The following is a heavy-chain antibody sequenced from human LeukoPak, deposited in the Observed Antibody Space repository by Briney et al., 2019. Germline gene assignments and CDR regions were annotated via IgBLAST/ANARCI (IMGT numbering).Heavy chain of an antibody. CDR1: FGSVSTNAYF. D-gene: IGHD1-26*01. V-gene: IGHV4-39*07. CDR3: ARDGRGSGWEQVFSANYYYYMDV. CDR2: MSHSGST. J-gene: IGHJ6*03. Sequence: SESLSLTCSVSFGSVSTNAYFWGWVRQPPGKGLEWIGSMSHSGSTHYTPSLMSRVTMSVDSSKNQFSLKLSSVTAADTAVYYCARDGRGSGWEQVFSANYYYYMDVWGRGTTVTVSS.